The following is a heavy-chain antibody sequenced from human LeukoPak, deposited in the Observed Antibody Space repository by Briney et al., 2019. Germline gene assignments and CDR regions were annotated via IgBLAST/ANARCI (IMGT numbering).Heavy chain of an antibody. Sequence: ASVKVSCKASGYSFTSYAMNWVRQAPGQGLEWMGGIIPIFGTANYAQKFQGRVTITADKSTSTAYMELSSLRSEDTAVYYCARGGYSSSSQFDPWGQGTLVTVSS. J-gene: IGHJ5*02. D-gene: IGHD6-13*01. CDR3: ARGGYSSSSQFDP. CDR1: GYSFTSYA. CDR2: IIPIFGTA. V-gene: IGHV1-69*06.